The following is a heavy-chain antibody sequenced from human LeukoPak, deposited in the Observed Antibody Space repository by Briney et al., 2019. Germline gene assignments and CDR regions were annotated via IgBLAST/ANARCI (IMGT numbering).Heavy chain of an antibody. D-gene: IGHD3-10*01. J-gene: IGHJ5*02. CDR1: GFTFSSYG. CDR3: AKADSLWFGELKGRFDP. V-gene: IGHV3-23*01. CDR2: ISGSGGST. Sequence: GGSLRLSCAASGFTFSSYGMSWVRQAPGKGLEWVSAISGSGGSTYYADSVKGRFTISRDNSKNTLYLQMNSLRAEDTAVYYCAKADSLWFGELKGRFDPWGQGTLVTVSS.